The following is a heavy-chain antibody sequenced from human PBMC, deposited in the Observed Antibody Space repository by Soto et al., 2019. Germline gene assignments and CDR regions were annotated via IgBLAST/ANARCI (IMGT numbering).Heavy chain of an antibody. Sequence: EVQLLESGGGLVHPGGSLRLSCAASGFTFSSYAMSWVRQAPGKGLAWGSAISGSGGSTYYADSVKGRFTISRDNSKNTLYLQMNSLRAEDTAVYYCAKRYCSSTCNFDYWGQGTLVTVSS. CDR3: AKRYCSSTCNFDY. D-gene: IGHD2-2*01. CDR2: ISGSGGST. V-gene: IGHV3-23*01. CDR1: GFTFSSYA. J-gene: IGHJ4*02.